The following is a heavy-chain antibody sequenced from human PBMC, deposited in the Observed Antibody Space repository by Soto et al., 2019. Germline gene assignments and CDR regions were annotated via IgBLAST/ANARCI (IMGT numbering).Heavy chain of an antibody. Sequence: GGSLRLCCAASGFTFSSYAMSWVRQAPGKGLEWVSAISGSGGSTYYADSVKGRFTISRDNSKNTLYLQMNSLRAEDTAVYYCAKDPGSGSYSNWFDPWGQGTLVTVSS. CDR3: AKDPGSGSYSNWFDP. D-gene: IGHD3-10*01. V-gene: IGHV3-23*01. CDR2: ISGSGGST. CDR1: GFTFSSYA. J-gene: IGHJ5*02.